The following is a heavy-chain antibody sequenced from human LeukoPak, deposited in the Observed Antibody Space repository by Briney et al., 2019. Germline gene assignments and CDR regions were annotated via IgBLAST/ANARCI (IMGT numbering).Heavy chain of an antibody. CDR1: GDSISTYF. CDR3: ARLISDYGMDV. CDR2: LYPSGST. V-gene: IGHV4-4*07. D-gene: IGHD3-16*01. J-gene: IGHJ6*02. Sequence: SETLSLTCTVSGDSISTYFWSWIRQPAGKGLEWIGRLYPSGSTTYNPSLRSRVTMSVDTSKNHFSLKMNSVTAADTAVYYCARLISDYGMDVWGQGTTVTVSS.